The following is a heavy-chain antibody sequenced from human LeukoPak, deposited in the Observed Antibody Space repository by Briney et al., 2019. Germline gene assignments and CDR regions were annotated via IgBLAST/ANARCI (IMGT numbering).Heavy chain of an antibody. CDR2: INHSGST. CDR1: GGSFSGYY. J-gene: IGHJ4*02. CDR3: ARGQIVVVPAAPGPIDY. V-gene: IGHV4-34*01. D-gene: IGHD2-2*01. Sequence: SETLSLTCAVYGGSFSGYYWSWIRQPPGKGLEWIGEINHSGSTNYNPSLKSRGTISVETSKNQFSLKLSSVTAADTAVYYCARGQIVVVPAAPGPIDYWGQGTLVTVSS.